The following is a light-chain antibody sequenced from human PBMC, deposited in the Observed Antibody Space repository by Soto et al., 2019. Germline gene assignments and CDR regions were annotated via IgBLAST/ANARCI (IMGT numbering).Light chain of an antibody. CDR1: QSVSSSY. J-gene: IGKJ2*01. CDR3: QQYGSSPMYT. Sequence: EIVLTQSPGTLSLSPGERATLSCRASQSVSSSYLAWYQQKPGQAPRLLIYGASGRATGIPDRFSGSGSGTDFTLTISRLEPEDFAVAYCQQYGSSPMYTLGQGTKLEIK. CDR2: GAS. V-gene: IGKV3-20*01.